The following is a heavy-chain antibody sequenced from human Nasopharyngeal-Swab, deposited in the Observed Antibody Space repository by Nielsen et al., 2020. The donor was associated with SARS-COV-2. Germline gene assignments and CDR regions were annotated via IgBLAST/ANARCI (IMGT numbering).Heavy chain of an antibody. CDR2: ISSSSSYI. D-gene: IGHD6-13*01. CDR3: ARADSSSWYFDY. V-gene: IGHV3-21*01. J-gene: IGHJ4*02. Sequence: GEFLKISCAASGFTFSSYSMNWVRQAPGKGLEWVSSISSSSSYIYYADSVKGRFTISRDNAKNSLYLQMNSLRAEDTAVYYCARADSSSWYFDYWGQGTLVTVSS. CDR1: GFTFSSYS.